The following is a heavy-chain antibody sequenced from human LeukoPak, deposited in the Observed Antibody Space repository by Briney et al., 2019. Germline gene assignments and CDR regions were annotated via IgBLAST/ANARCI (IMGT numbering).Heavy chain of an antibody. D-gene: IGHD2-2*01. V-gene: IGHV3-30*04. CDR2: ISYDGSNK. J-gene: IGHJ5*02. CDR1: GFTFSSYA. CDR3: ARDYCSSTSCPGGWFDP. Sequence: QPGGSLRLSCAASGFTFSSYAMNWVRQAPGKGLEWVAVISYDGSNKYYADSVKGRFTISRDNSKNTLYLQMNSLRAEDTAVYYCARDYCSSTSCPGGWFDPWGQGTLVTVSS.